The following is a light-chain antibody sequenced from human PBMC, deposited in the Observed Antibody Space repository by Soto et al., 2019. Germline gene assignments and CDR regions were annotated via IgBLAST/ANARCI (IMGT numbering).Light chain of an antibody. Sequence: IHMTHSPSSLSASIGHRFTITFRASQGISNYLAWYQQRPGKVPKLLIYAASTLQSGVPSRFSGSGSGTDFTLTISSLQPEDVATYYCQKYNSAPRTFGQGTKVDIK. J-gene: IGKJ1*01. CDR1: QGISNY. V-gene: IGKV1-27*01. CDR2: AAS. CDR3: QKYNSAPRT.